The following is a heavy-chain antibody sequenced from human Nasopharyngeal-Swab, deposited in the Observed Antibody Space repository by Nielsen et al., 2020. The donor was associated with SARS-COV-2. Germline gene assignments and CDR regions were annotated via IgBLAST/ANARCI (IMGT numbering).Heavy chain of an antibody. J-gene: IGHJ5*02. CDR2: IRYDGSNK. Sequence: GGSLRLSCAASGFTFSSYGMHWIRQAPGKGLEWVAFIRYDGSNKYYADSVKGRFTISRDNSKNTLYLQMNSLRAEDTAVYYCAKDSRSGSGSYSAWGQGTLVTVSS. CDR3: AKDSRSGSGSYSA. D-gene: IGHD1-26*01. V-gene: IGHV3-30*02. CDR1: GFTFSSYG.